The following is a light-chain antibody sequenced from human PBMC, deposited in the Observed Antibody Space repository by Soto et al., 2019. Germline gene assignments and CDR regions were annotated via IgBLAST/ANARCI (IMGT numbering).Light chain of an antibody. CDR2: GAS. V-gene: IGKV3-15*01. Sequence: EIVMTQSPDTLSVSPGERATVSCRASESVSSNLAWYQQKAGQAPRLLIYGASTRATGIPARFSGSGSGTEFTLTISTLQSEDVAIYYCQQYSSWPPYTFGQGTKVDIK. CDR3: QQYSSWPPYT. CDR1: ESVSSN. J-gene: IGKJ2*01.